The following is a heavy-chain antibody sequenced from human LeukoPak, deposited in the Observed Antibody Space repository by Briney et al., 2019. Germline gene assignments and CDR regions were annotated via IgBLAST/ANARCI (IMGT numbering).Heavy chain of an antibody. V-gene: IGHV3-21*01. CDR1: GFNFGIYI. CDR3: ARLMSIAARTFDY. D-gene: IGHD6-6*01. J-gene: IGHJ4*02. CDR2: ISSSSSYI. Sequence: GGSLRLSCAASGFNFGIYIMHWVRQAPGKGLEWVSSISSSSSYIYYADSVKGRFTISRDNAKNSLYLQMNSLRAEDTAVYYCARLMSIAARTFDYWGQGTLVTVSS.